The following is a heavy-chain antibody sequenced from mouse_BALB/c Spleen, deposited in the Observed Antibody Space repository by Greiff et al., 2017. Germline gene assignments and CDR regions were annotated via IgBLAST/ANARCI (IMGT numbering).Heavy chain of an antibody. CDR2: ISSGGSYT. CDR3: ARHNYGNPYYFDY. V-gene: IGHV5-9-3*01. Sequence: DVKLVESGGGLVKPGGSLKLSCAASGFTFSSYAMSWVRQTPEKRLEWVATISSGGSYTYYPDSVKGRFTISRDNAKNTLYLQMSSLRSEDTAMYYCARHNYGNPYYFDYWGQGTTLTVSS. J-gene: IGHJ2*01. CDR1: GFTFSSYA. D-gene: IGHD2-1*01.